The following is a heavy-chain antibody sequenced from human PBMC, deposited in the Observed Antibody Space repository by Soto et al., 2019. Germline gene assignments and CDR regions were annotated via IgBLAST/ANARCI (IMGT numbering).Heavy chain of an antibody. CDR1: GFTFSSYG. D-gene: IGHD2-2*01. Sequence: QVQLVEAGGGVVQPGRSLRLSCAASGFTFSSYGMHWVRQAPGKGLEWVAVISYDGSNKYYADSVKGRFTISRDNSKNTLYMQKNSLRAEYMHVYYFAKGPAIVLVPAAINYYYGMDVWGQGTTVTVSS. CDR2: ISYDGSNK. CDR3: AKGPAIVLVPAAINYYYGMDV. V-gene: IGHV3-30*18. J-gene: IGHJ6*02.